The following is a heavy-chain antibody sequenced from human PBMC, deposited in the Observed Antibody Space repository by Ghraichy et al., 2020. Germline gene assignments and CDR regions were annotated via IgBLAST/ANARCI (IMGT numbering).Heavy chain of an antibody. CDR1: GFTLNNYW. CDR2: IKSDGSST. J-gene: IGHJ4*02. Sequence: GALRLSCEASGFTLNNYWMHWVRQAPGKGLVWVSRIKSDGSSTTYADSVKGRFTISRDNAKNTLYLQMNGLRADDTAVYYCAREYCSGGRCFFGTGGSHFDYWGQGTLVTVSS. D-gene: IGHD2-15*01. CDR3: AREYCSGGRCFFGTGGSHFDY. V-gene: IGHV3-74*01.